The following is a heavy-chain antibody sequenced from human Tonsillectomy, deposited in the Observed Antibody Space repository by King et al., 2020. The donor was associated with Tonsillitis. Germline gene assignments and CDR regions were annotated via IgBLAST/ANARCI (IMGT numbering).Heavy chain of an antibody. CDR1: GGTFSSYA. CDR3: ARDRCSSTSCYPVDASDI. J-gene: IGHJ3*02. V-gene: IGHV1-69*01. D-gene: IGHD2-2*01. CDR2: IIPIFGTA. Sequence: QLVQSGAEVKKPGSSVKVSCKASGGTFSSYAISWVRQAPGQGLEWMGGIIPIFGTANYAQKFQGRVTITADESTSTAYMELSSLRSEDTAVYYCARDRCSSTSCYPVDASDIWGQGTMVTVSS.